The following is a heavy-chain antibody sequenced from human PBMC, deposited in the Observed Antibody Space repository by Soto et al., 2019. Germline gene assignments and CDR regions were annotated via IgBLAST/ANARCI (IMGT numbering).Heavy chain of an antibody. J-gene: IGHJ6*02. CDR3: ARAPNLITIFGVVMVERYYYYGMDV. D-gene: IGHD3-3*01. V-gene: IGHV1-69*13. CDR2: IIPIFGTA. CDR1: GGTFSSYA. Sequence: SVKVSCKASGGTFSSYAISWVRQAPGQGLEWMGGIIPIFGTANYAQRFQGRVTITADESTSTAYMELSSLRSEDTAVYYCARAPNLITIFGVVMVERYYYYGMDVWGQGTTVTVSS.